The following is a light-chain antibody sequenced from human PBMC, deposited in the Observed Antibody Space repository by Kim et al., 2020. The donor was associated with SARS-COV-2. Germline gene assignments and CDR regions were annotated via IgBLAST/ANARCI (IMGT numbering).Light chain of an antibody. V-gene: IGKV3-20*01. J-gene: IGKJ2*01. CDR2: GAS. Sequence: EIVLTQSPGTLSLSPGEGATLSCRASQSVTSNFLTWYQQKPGQAPRLLIYGASSRATGIPDRFSGSGSGTDFTLTISRLKPEDFAVYYCQRYRKYPPGYTFGQGTKVDIK. CDR3: QRYRKYPPGYT. CDR1: QSVTSNF.